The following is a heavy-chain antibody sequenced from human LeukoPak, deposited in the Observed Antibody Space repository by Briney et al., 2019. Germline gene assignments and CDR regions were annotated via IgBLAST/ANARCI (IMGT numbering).Heavy chain of an antibody. D-gene: IGHD2-2*01. J-gene: IGHJ4*02. CDR2: IISKTDGGTT. V-gene: IGHV3-15*01. Sequence: PGGSLRLSCAASGFTFSDAWMSWVRQAPGKGLEWVGRIISKTDGGTTEYAAPVKGRFTISRADSKNTLYLQMNSLQTEDTAVYYCTTTPGPPAMDSKFDNWGQRTLGTVS. CDR1: GFTFSDAW. CDR3: TTTPGPPAMDSKFDN.